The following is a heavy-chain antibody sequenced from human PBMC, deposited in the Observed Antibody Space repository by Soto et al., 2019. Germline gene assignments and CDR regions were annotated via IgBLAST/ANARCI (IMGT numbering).Heavy chain of an antibody. V-gene: IGHV3-66*01. CDR3: ARDLPALSDRYGSGPFDP. CDR1: GFTVSSNY. J-gene: IGHJ5*02. D-gene: IGHD3-10*01. Sequence: GGSLRLSCAASGFTVSSNYMSWVRQAPGKGLEWVSVIYSGGSTYYADSVKGRFTISRDNSKNTLYLQMNSLRAEDTAVYYCARDLPALSDRYGSGPFDPWGQGTLVTVSS. CDR2: IYSGGST.